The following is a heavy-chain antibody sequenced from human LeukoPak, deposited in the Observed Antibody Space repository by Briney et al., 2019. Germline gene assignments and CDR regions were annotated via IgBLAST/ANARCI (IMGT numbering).Heavy chain of an antibody. D-gene: IGHD3-22*01. CDR1: GYTFTSYG. CDR2: ISAYNGNT. V-gene: IGHV1-18*01. CDR3: ARDGAAMGIVRDYYMDV. J-gene: IGHJ6*03. Sequence: ASVKVSCKASGYTFTSYGISWVRQAPGQGLEGMGWISAYNGNTNYAQKLQGRVTMTTDTSTSTAYMELRSLRSDDTAVYYCARDGAAMGIVRDYYMDVWGKGTTVTVSS.